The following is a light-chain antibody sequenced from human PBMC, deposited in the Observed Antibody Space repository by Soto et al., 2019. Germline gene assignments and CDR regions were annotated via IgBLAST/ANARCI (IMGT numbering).Light chain of an antibody. CDR2: DAS. J-gene: IGKJ5*01. CDR3: QQFRRLIT. CDR1: QDIRNA. V-gene: IGKV1-13*02. Sequence: AIQLTQSPSSQSASVGGRVIFSCRASQDIRNALAWYQQKPGKAPKLLIYDASSLKSGVPSRFSGSGSGTEDTLTITSLQPEDSATYYGQQFRRLITFGQGTRLDI.